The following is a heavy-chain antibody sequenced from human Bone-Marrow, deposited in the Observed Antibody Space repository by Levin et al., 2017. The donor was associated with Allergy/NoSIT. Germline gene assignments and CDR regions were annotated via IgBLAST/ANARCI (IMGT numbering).Heavy chain of an antibody. CDR3: TRCAIYGCNTNNYYGGDV. CDR2: IKYDGSVK. Sequence: GGSLRLSCAASGFTFSNHWMTWVRQAPGKDLEWVADIKYDGSVKYYVDSVTGRFTISRDNAKKSLYLQMNGLRAEDTGVYYCTRCAIYGCNTNNYYGGDVWGQGTTVTVSS. J-gene: IGHJ6*02. D-gene: IGHD4-23*01. CDR1: GFTFSNHW. V-gene: IGHV3-7*01.